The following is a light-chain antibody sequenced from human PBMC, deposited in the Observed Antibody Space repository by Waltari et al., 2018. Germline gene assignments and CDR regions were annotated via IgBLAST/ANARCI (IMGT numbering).Light chain of an antibody. Sequence: QSALTQPASVSGSPGQSITISCTGTSSDVGSHTYVSWYQQHPGNAPNLLISDVDKRPSGVSCRFSGSKSGNTASLTISGLQPEDEADYYCSSYANSDTWVFGGGTKLTVL. J-gene: IGLJ3*02. CDR2: DVD. CDR1: SSDVGSHTY. CDR3: SSYANSDTWV. V-gene: IGLV2-14*03.